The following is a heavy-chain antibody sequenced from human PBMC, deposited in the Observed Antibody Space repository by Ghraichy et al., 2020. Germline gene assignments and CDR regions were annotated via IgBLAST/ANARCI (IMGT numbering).Heavy chain of an antibody. CDR3: ARIGVDCSFDY. CDR2: ISHDGLNT. Sequence: GESLNISCEASGFVFNSYILYWVRQAPGKGLEWVAIISHDGLNTHYADSVKGRFTISRDYSKKSLYLQMNSLRREDTAVYYCARIGVDCSFDYWGQGTLVTVSS. D-gene: IGHD2-21*02. J-gene: IGHJ4*01. CDR1: GFVFNSYI. V-gene: IGHV3-30-3*01.